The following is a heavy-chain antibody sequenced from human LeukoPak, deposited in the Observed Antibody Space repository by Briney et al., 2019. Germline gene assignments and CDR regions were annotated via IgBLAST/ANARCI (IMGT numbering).Heavy chain of an antibody. CDR3: ARVPGYSSSWDNYYYMDV. D-gene: IGHD6-13*01. CDR2: IIPIFGTA. CDR1: GGTFSSYA. J-gene: IGHJ6*03. Sequence: GASVKVSCKASGGTFSSYAISWVRQAPGQGLEWMGGIIPIFGTANYAQKFQGRVTITADKSTSTAYMELSSLRSEDTAVYYCARVPGYSSSWDNYYYMDVWGKGTTVTVSS. V-gene: IGHV1-69*06.